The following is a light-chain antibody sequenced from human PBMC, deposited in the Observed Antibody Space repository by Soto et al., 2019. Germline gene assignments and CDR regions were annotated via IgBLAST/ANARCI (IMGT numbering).Light chain of an antibody. CDR2: GAS. J-gene: IGKJ1*01. CDR3: QQYCNWGT. CDR1: QSIGDT. Sequence: EIAMPQSPATLSVSPGGRATRACRASQSIGDTLAWYQLKPGQAPRLLIYGASSRVTGIPARFSGSGSGTEFTLTISSLQSEDFAVYHCQQYCNWGTFGQGTKVDIK. V-gene: IGKV3-15*01.